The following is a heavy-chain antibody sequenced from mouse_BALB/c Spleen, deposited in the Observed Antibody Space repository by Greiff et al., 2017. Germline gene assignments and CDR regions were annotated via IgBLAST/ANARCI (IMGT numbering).Heavy chain of an antibody. D-gene: IGHD5-1*01. CDR2: IYPYNGGT. V-gene: IGHV1S29*02. CDR3: ARYLNYFDY. J-gene: IGHJ2*01. Sequence: VQLQQPGAELVKPGASVKISCKASGYTFTDYNMHWVKQSHGKSLEWIGYIYPYNGGTGYNQKFKSKATLTVDNSSSTAYMELRSLTSEDSAVYYCARYLNYFDYWGQGTTLTVSS. CDR1: GYTFTDYN.